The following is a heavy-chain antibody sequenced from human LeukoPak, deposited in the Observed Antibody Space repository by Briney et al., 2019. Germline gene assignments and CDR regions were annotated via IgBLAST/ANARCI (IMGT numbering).Heavy chain of an antibody. CDR1: GGSISSSNW. V-gene: IGHV4-4*02. CDR2: IYHSGST. J-gene: IGHJ5*02. D-gene: IGHD4-17*01. Sequence: SETLSLTCAVSGGSISSSNWWSWVRQPPGKGLEWIGEIYHSGSTNYNPSLKGRVTISVNKSKNQFTLKLSSVTAADTAVYYCARDSQYGDYGVAWFDPWGQGSLVTVSS. CDR3: ARDSQYGDYGVAWFDP.